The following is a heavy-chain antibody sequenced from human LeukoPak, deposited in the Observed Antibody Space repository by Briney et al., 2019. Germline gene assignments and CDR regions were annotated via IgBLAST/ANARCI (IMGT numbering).Heavy chain of an antibody. D-gene: IGHD6-25*01. CDR2: IYSGGST. J-gene: IGHJ4*02. V-gene: IGHV3-53*01. CDR3: ATSFLLAAFDY. CDR1: GFTVSSNY. Sequence: GGSLRLSCAASGFTVSSNYMSGVRQAPGKGLEWVSVIYSGGSTYYADSVKGRFTISRDNSKNTLYLQMNSLRAEDTAVYYCATSFLLAAFDYWGQGTLVTVSS.